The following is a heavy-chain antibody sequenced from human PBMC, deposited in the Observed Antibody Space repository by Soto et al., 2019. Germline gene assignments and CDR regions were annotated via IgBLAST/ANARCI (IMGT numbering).Heavy chain of an antibody. Sequence: GESLKISCKGSGYSFTSYWISWVRQMPGKGLEWMGRIDPSDSYTNYSPSFQGHVTISADKSISTAYLQWSSLKASDTAMYYCVSEQAYCGGDCYPYNGFAPWGQGTLVTSPQ. CDR3: VSEQAYCGGDCYPYNGFAP. D-gene: IGHD2-21*02. J-gene: IGHJ5*02. CDR1: GYSFTSYW. V-gene: IGHV5-10-1*01. CDR2: IDPSDSYT.